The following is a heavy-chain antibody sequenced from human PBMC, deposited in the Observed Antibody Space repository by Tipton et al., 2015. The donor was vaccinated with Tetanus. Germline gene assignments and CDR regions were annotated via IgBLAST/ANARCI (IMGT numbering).Heavy chain of an antibody. D-gene: IGHD2-21*02. Sequence: QMQLVQSGAEVKKPGASVKVSCKASGYTFTGYYMHWVRQAPGQGLEWMGWINPNSGGTNYAQKFQGWVTMTRDTSISTAYMELSRLRSDDTAVYYCARETNCGGDCYPGYGMDVWGQGTTVTVSS. CDR1: GYTFTGYY. V-gene: IGHV1-2*04. CDR2: INPNSGGT. J-gene: IGHJ6*02. CDR3: ARETNCGGDCYPGYGMDV.